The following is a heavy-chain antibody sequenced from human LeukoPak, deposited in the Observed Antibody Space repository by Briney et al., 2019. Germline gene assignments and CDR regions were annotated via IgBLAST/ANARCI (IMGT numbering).Heavy chain of an antibody. CDR1: GGSISSYY. Sequence: SETLSLTCTVSGGSISSYYWSWIRQPPGKGVEWIGYIYYSGSTNYNPSLKSRVTISVDTSKNQVSLNLNSVTAADTAMYYCARFEGYDFLTGYAYYFDHWGQGTQVTVSS. V-gene: IGHV4-59*01. D-gene: IGHD3-9*01. CDR3: ARFEGYDFLTGYAYYFDH. J-gene: IGHJ4*02. CDR2: IYYSGST.